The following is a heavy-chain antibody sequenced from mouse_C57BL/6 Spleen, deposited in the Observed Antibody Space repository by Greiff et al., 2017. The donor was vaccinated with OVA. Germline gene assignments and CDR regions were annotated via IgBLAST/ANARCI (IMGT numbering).Heavy chain of an antibody. CDR3: ARDDGYYRYFDV. CDR1: GYTFTSYW. V-gene: IGHV1-50*01. CDR2: IDPSGSYT. J-gene: IGHJ1*03. D-gene: IGHD2-3*01. Sequence: VKLQQPGAELVKPGASVKLSCKASGYTFTSYWMQWVKQRPGQGLEWIGEIDPSGSYTNYNQKFKGKATLTVDTSSSTAYMQLSSLPSEDSAVYYCARDDGYYRYFDVWGTGTTVTVSS.